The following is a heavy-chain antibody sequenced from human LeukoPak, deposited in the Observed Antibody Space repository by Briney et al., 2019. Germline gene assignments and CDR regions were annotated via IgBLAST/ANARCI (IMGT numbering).Heavy chain of an antibody. CDR3: ASPEDYDSSVHSL. CDR1: GITFSTYN. J-gene: IGHJ4*02. Sequence: GGSLRLSCAASGITFSTYNMSWVRQAPGKGLEWVSYISGSTDYINYADSVKGRFTISRDNAKNSLYLQVNSLSDEDTAVYYCASPEDYDSSVHSLWGQGTLVTVSS. D-gene: IGHD3-22*01. CDR2: ISGSTDYI. V-gene: IGHV3-21*01.